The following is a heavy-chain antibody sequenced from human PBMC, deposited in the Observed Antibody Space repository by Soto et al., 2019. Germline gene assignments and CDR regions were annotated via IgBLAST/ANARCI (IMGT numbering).Heavy chain of an antibody. Sequence: PSETLSLTCTVSGGSISSGDYYWSWIRQPPGKGLEWIGYIYYSGSTYYNPSLKSRVSISVDTSKNQLSLRLYSMTAADTALYYCAEHEGYNWFDPWGRGTLVTVSS. J-gene: IGHJ5*02. D-gene: IGHD1-1*01. CDR3: AEHEGYNWFDP. CDR2: IYYSGST. CDR1: GGSISSGDYY. V-gene: IGHV4-30-4*02.